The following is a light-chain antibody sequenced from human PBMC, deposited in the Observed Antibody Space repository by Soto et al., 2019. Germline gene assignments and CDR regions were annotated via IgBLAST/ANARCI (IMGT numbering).Light chain of an antibody. Sequence: DIHMTQSPSTLSASVGDRVTITCRASQSISMWLAWYQQKPGRAPNLLIYGTSSLESGVPSRFSGSGSGTEFTLTISSLQPDDFATYYCRHYNDYSWTFGQGTKVEIK. V-gene: IGKV1-5*03. CDR2: GTS. CDR3: RHYNDYSWT. J-gene: IGKJ1*01. CDR1: QSISMW.